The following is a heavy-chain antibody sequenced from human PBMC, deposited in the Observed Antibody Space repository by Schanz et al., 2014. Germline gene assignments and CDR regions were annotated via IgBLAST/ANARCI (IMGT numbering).Heavy chain of an antibody. V-gene: IGHV4-59*08. CDR1: GGSIRNYY. CDR2: IHYSGST. Sequence: QVQLQESGPGLVKPSETLSLTCSVSGGSIRNYYWNWIRQPPGKGVEWIGYIHYSGSTNYNPSLESRVAMSLTTSKNQFSLKLGSGTAADTAVYYCARLNYDSSGYPYYYGMDVWGQGTTVTVSS. J-gene: IGHJ6*02. D-gene: IGHD3-22*01. CDR3: ARLNYDSSGYPYYYGMDV.